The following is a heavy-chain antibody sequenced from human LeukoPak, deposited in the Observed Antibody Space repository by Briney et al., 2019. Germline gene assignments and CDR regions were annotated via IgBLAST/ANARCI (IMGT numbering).Heavy chain of an antibody. V-gene: IGHV3-23*01. CDR1: EFTFSSYA. Sequence: GGSLRLSCAASEFTFSSYAMSWVRQAPGKGLEWVSAISGSGGSTYYADSVKGRFTIFRDNSKNTLYLQMNSLRAGDTAVYYCARAVGSGSYYWFDPWGQGTLVTVSS. CDR3: ARAVGSGSYYWFDP. D-gene: IGHD1-26*01. CDR2: ISGSGGST. J-gene: IGHJ5*02.